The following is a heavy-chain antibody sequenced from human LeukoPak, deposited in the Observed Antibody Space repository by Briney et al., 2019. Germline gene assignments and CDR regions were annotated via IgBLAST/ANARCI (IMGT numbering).Heavy chain of an antibody. J-gene: IGHJ6*03. Sequence: SETLSLTCAVYGGSFSGYYWSWIRQPPGKGLEWIGEINHSGSTNYNPSLKSRVTISVDTSKNQFSLKLSPVTAADTAVYYCARRKQGYYYYYYMDVWGKGTTVTISS. CDR3: ARRKQGYYYYYYMDV. CDR1: GGSFSGYY. V-gene: IGHV4-34*01. CDR2: INHSGST. D-gene: IGHD6-13*01.